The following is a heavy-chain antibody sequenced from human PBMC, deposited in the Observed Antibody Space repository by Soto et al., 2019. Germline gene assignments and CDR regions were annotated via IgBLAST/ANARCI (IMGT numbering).Heavy chain of an antibody. CDR2: INHSGST. D-gene: IGHD3-3*01. CDR3: AREIFPYGMDV. Sequence: PSETLSLTCAVYGGSFSGYYWSWIRKPPGKGLEWIGEINHSGSTNYNPSLKSRVTISVDTSKNQFSLKLSSVTAADTAVYYCAREIFPYGMDVWGPGTTVTVSS. CDR1: GGSFSGYY. V-gene: IGHV4-34*01. J-gene: IGHJ6*02.